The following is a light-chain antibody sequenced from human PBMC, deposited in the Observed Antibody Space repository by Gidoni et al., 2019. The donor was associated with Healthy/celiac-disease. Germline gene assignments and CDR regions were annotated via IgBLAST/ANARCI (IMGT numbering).Light chain of an antibody. CDR1: QSISSW. Sequence: DIQMTQSPSTLSASVGDRVTITCRASQSISSWLAWYQQKPGKAPKLLIYKASSLESGVPSRFSCSGSGTEFTLTISSLQPDDFATYYCQQYNSLTWTFGQGTKVEIK. CDR3: QQYNSLTWT. CDR2: KAS. V-gene: IGKV1-5*03. J-gene: IGKJ1*01.